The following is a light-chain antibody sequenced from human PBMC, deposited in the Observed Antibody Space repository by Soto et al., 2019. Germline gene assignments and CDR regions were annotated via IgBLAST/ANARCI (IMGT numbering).Light chain of an antibody. Sequence: QPVLTQPPSASGTPGQRVTISCSGSSSNIGRNTVNWYQQFPGTAPKLLIYSNDQRPSGVPDRFSASKSGTSASLAISGLQSEDEADYYCAAWDDSLNGSVFGTGTKLTVL. CDR1: SSNIGRNT. J-gene: IGLJ1*01. CDR3: AAWDDSLNGSV. CDR2: SND. V-gene: IGLV1-44*01.